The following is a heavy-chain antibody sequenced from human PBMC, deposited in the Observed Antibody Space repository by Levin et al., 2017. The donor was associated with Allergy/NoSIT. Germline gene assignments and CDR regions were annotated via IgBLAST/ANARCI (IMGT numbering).Heavy chain of an antibody. Sequence: EASVKVSCKASGYSFTDHGMNWVRQAPGQGLEWMGWINTNTGKPTYAQGFTGRFVFSLDTSVSTAYLQISSLKAEDTAVYYCARESGRISIFGVVVGELDSWGQGTLVTVSS. CDR1: GYSFTDHG. J-gene: IGHJ5*01. CDR2: INTNTGKP. D-gene: IGHD3-3*01. V-gene: IGHV7-4-1*02. CDR3: ARESGRISIFGVVVGELDS.